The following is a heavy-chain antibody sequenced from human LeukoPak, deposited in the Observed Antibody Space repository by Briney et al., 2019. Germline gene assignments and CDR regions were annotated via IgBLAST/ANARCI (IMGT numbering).Heavy chain of an antibody. CDR1: GGSFSGYY. CDR2: INHSGST. Sequence: SETLSLTCAVYGGSFSGYYWSWIRQPPGKGLEWIGEINHSGSTNYNPSLKSRVTISVDTSKNQFSLKLSSVTAADTAVYYCARGRVWGLVRGVKYDYWGQGTLVTVSP. CDR3: ARGRVWGLVRGVKYDY. D-gene: IGHD3-10*01. V-gene: IGHV4-34*01. J-gene: IGHJ4*02.